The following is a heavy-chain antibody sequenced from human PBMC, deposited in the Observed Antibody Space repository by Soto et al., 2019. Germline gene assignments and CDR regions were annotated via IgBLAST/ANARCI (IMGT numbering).Heavy chain of an antibody. Sequence: QVQLQESGPGLVKPSQTLSLTCTVSGGSISSGGYYWSWIRQHPGKGLEWIGYIYYSGSTYYNPSLKSRVTISVDTSKNQFSLKLSSVTAADTAVYYCARAGFWSGYYLHARWFDPWGQGTLVTVSS. CDR1: GGSISSGGYY. J-gene: IGHJ5*02. CDR3: ARAGFWSGYYLHARWFDP. CDR2: IYYSGST. V-gene: IGHV4-31*03. D-gene: IGHD3-3*01.